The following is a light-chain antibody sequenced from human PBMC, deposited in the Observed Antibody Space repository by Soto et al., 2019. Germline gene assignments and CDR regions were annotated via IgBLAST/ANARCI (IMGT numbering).Light chain of an antibody. CDR2: GNS. CDR1: SSNIGAGYD. J-gene: IGLJ1*01. CDR3: QSYDSSLSGSYV. V-gene: IGLV1-40*01. Sequence: QSVLTQPPSVSGAPGQRVTSSCTGSSSNIGAGYDVHWYQQLPGTAPKLLIYGNSNRPSGVPDRFSGSKSGTSASLAITGLQAEDEADYYCQSYDSSLSGSYVFGTGTKGTVL.